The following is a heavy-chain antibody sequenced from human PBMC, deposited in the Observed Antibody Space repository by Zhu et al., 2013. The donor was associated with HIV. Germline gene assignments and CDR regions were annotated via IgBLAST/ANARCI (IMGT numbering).Heavy chain of an antibody. D-gene: IGHD3-3*01. CDR3: ARAGGEWLSQNWFAP. J-gene: IGHJ5*02. CDR2: LIPTLGTA. V-gene: IGHV1-69*01. Sequence: QIQLVQSGAEVKKPGSSVRVSCKVSGGPFSNYGISWVRQAPGRGLEWMGVLIPTLGTATYAQKFHGRVTITADGSTSTASMELSGLRFEDTAVYYCARAGGEWLSQNWFAPWGQGTLVTVSS. CDR1: GGPFSNYG.